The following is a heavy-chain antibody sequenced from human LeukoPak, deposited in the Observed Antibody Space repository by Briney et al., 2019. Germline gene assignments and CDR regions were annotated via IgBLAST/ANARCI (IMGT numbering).Heavy chain of an antibody. CDR2: IKTKDVGGTT. V-gene: IGHV3-15*01. Sequence: GGSLRLSCAASGFTFSNVWMTWVRQAPGKGLECVGRIKTKDVGGTTDYAAPVKGRFTISRDDSKNTVYLQMKSLQTEDTAVYYCTTDFSQGDSGSWGQGTLLTVSS. CDR3: TTDFSQGDSGS. CDR1: GFTFSNVW. J-gene: IGHJ5*02. D-gene: IGHD5-12*01.